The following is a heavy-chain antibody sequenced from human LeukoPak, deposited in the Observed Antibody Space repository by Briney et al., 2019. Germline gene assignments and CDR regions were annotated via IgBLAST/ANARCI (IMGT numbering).Heavy chain of an antibody. Sequence: SETLSLTCAVSGGSISSSNWWSWVRQPPGKGLEWIGEIYHSGSTNYNPSLKSRVTISVDKSKNQFSLKLSSVTAADTAVYYCAKDIVVVPAAKGDGAFDIWGQGTMVTVSS. J-gene: IGHJ3*02. CDR3: AKDIVVVPAAKGDGAFDI. CDR1: GGSISSSNW. CDR2: IYHSGST. D-gene: IGHD2-2*01. V-gene: IGHV4-4*02.